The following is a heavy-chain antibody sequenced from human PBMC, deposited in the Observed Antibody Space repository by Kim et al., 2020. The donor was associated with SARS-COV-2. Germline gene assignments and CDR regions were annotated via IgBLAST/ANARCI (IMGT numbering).Heavy chain of an antibody. CDR1: GFTFSNYA. Sequence: GGSLRLSCTASGFTFSNYALNWVRQAPGKGLEWVSSISANGDTPYYAASVEGRFIISRDNSKNAVDLHMNSLRAEDTALYYCAKPRSTYCSSTTCNNFDYWGRRTMVTVSS. CDR3: AKPRSTYCSSTTCNNFDY. D-gene: IGHD2-2*01. V-gene: IGHV3-23*01. CDR2: ISANGDTP. J-gene: IGHJ4*01.